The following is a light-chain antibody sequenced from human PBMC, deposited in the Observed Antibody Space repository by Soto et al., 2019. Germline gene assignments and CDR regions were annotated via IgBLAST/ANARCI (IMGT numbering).Light chain of an antibody. Sequence: DVVLTQSPLFLPVTLGQPASISCRSSQSLVYSDGDTFLSWFQQRPGQSPRRLIYKVSNRDTGVPVRFSGSGSGTDFTLKISMVEAEDVGVYFCMQAIYWPFTFGPGTKVDIK. CDR2: KVS. J-gene: IGKJ3*01. V-gene: IGKV2-30*01. CDR1: QSLVYSDGDTF. CDR3: MQAIYWPFT.